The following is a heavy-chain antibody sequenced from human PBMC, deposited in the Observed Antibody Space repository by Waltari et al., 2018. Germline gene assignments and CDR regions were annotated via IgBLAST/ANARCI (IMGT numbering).Heavy chain of an antibody. Sequence: QVQLVQSGAEVKKPGASVKVSCKASGYTFTSYGISWVRQAPGQGLEWMGWNRDYNGKRNDAQKLQARVTMTTETSTSTAYMELRSLRSDDTAVYYCARERGDVEMATSGTDPIDYWGQGTLVTVSS. D-gene: IGHD1-1*01. CDR1: GYTFTSYG. V-gene: IGHV1-18*01. CDR2: NRDYNGKR. J-gene: IGHJ4*02. CDR3: ARERGDVEMATSGTDPIDY.